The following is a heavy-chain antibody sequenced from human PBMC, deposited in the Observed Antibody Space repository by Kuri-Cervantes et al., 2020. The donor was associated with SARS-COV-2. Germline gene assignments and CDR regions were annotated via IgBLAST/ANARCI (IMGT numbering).Heavy chain of an antibody. V-gene: IGHV1-69*13. CDR1: GGTFSSYA. Sequence: SVKVSCKASGGTFSSYAISWVRQAPGQGIEWMGGIIPIFGTANYVQKFQGRVTITADESTSTAYMELISLRSEDTAVYYCATGYLPSLTGDGPHYFDYWGQGTLVTVSS. CDR3: ATGYLPSLTGDGPHYFDY. J-gene: IGHJ4*02. D-gene: IGHD7-27*01. CDR2: IIPIFGTA.